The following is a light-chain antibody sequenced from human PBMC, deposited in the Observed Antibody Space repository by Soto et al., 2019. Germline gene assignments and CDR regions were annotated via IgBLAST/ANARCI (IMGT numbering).Light chain of an antibody. CDR2: GAY. V-gene: IGKV3-15*01. J-gene: IGKJ1*01. CDR1: QSVSSN. Sequence: EIVMTQSPATLSVSPGERATLSCRASQSVSSNLAWYQQKPGQAPRLLIYGAYTRATGIPARFSGSGSGTEFTLTISSLQSEDFAVYYCQQYNNGRGTFGQGTKVEIK. CDR3: QQYNNGRGT.